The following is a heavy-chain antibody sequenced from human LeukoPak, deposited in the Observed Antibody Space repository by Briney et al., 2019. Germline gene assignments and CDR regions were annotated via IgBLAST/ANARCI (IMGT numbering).Heavy chain of an antibody. V-gene: IGHV1-2*02. J-gene: IGHJ3*02. Sequence: ASMKVSCKASGYTFTGYYMDWVRQAPGQGLEWKGWINPNSGGTNYAQKFQGRVTMTRDTSISTAYMELSRLRSDDTAVYYCARARGGSYHDAFDIWGQGTMVTVSS. CDR3: ARARGGSYHDAFDI. D-gene: IGHD3-16*01. CDR2: INPNSGGT. CDR1: GYTFTGYY.